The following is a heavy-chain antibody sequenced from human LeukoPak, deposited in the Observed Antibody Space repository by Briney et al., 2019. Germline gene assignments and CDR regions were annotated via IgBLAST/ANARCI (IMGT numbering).Heavy chain of an antibody. V-gene: IGHV3-21*01. CDR2: ISSSSSYI. Sequence: GGSLRLSCAASGFTFSSYSMNWVRQAPGKGLEWVSSISSSSSYIYYADSVKGRFTISRDNAKNSLYLQMNSLRAEDTAVYYCASLIFGVVIIDYWGQGTLVTVSS. CDR1: GFTFSSYS. CDR3: ASLIFGVVIIDY. J-gene: IGHJ4*02. D-gene: IGHD3-3*01.